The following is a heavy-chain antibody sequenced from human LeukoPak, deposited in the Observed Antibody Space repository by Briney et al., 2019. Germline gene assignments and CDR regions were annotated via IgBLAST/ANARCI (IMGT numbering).Heavy chain of an antibody. CDR3: AKPLLTYYYYMDV. CDR2: IRYDGSNK. J-gene: IGHJ6*03. CDR1: GFTFSTYG. D-gene: IGHD1-26*01. Sequence: GGSLRLSCAASGFTFSTYGVYWVRQAPGKGLEWVAFIRYDGSNKYYADSVKGRFTISRDNSKNTLYLQMNSLRAEDTAVYYCAKPLLTYYYYMDVWGKGTTVTVSS. V-gene: IGHV3-30*02.